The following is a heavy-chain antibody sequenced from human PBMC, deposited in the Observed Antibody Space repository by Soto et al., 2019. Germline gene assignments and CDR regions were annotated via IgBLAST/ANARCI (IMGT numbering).Heavy chain of an antibody. D-gene: IGHD3-9*01. Sequence: ASVKVSCKASGYTFTNYYVHWLRQAPGQGLEWMGWINPNSGTTQYAQNFQGRVTMTRDASISTAHMELRRHRSDDTAIYYCVRDNSDILTGYSPQFEYWGQGAPVTVSS. V-gene: IGHV1-2*02. CDR3: VRDNSDILTGYSPQFEY. CDR1: GYTFTNYY. J-gene: IGHJ4*02. CDR2: INPNSGTT.